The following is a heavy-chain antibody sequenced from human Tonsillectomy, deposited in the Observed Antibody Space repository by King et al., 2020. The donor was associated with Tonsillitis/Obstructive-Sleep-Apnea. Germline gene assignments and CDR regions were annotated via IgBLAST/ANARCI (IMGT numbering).Heavy chain of an antibody. V-gene: IGHV3-7*01. CDR1: CFPFRRSF. CDR2: LRPDGNEK. CDR3: ARESGKTGTKAGEGED. D-gene: IGHD1-1*01. J-gene: IGHJ4*02. Sequence: PLVASWGGLVPPGGSLRLSCAASCFPFRRSFLRWVRPAPGPWLAWVAHLRPDGNEKSYVASVKGRFTISRDNAKTSLSLQMNSLRAEDTAGEDCARESGKTGTKAGEGEDGGQGT.